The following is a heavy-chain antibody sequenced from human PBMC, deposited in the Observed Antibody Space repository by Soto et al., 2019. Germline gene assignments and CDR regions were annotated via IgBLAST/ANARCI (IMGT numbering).Heavy chain of an antibody. CDR2: IVVGSGNT. V-gene: IGHV1-58*01. CDR1: GFTFTSSA. Sequence: SVKVSCKASGFTFTSSAVQWVRQARGQRLEWIGWIVVGSGNTNYAQKFQERVTITRDMSTSTAYMELSSLRSEDTAVYYCAGVGSQYEIGTGDYRYAFDIWGQGTMVTVSS. D-gene: IGHD3-9*01. CDR3: AGVGSQYEIGTGDYRYAFDI. J-gene: IGHJ3*02.